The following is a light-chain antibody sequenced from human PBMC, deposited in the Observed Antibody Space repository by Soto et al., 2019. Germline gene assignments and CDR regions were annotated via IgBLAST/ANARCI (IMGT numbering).Light chain of an antibody. CDR3: QQYNNWPRAT. Sequence: EVVLTQSPATLSLSPGEGATLSWGASQSVSFYLAWYQQKAGQAPSLLIYDASHRATGIPARFSGSGSGTDFTLTISSLQSEDFGVYYCQQYNNWPRATFGGGTKVDIK. CDR2: DAS. V-gene: IGKV3-11*01. CDR1: QSVSFY. J-gene: IGKJ4*01.